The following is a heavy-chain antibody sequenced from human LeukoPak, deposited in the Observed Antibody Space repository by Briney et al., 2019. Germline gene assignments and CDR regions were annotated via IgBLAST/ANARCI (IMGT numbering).Heavy chain of an antibody. CDR3: ARDPGGTWGFDY. Sequence: ASVKVSCKASGYTFTSHGLSWARQAPGQGLEWMGWISIYSGNTNYAQKFHDRISMTTDTSTSTAYMELRSLKSDDTAVYYCARDPGGTWGFDYWGQGALVTVSS. V-gene: IGHV1-18*01. J-gene: IGHJ4*02. D-gene: IGHD2-15*01. CDR2: ISIYSGNT. CDR1: GYTFTSHG.